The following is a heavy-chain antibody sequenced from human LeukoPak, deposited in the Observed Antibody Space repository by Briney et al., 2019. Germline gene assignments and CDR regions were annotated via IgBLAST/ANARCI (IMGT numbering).Heavy chain of an antibody. V-gene: IGHV3-48*03. Sequence: GGSLRLSCAASGFTFSSYGMNWVRQAPGKGLEWVSYISSSGDTIYYADSVKGRFTISRDNAKNSLYLRMNSLRAEDTAVYYCARDDSYGLDYWGQGTLVTVSS. CDR3: ARDDSYGLDY. CDR2: ISSSGDTI. J-gene: IGHJ4*02. CDR1: GFTFSSYG. D-gene: IGHD5-18*01.